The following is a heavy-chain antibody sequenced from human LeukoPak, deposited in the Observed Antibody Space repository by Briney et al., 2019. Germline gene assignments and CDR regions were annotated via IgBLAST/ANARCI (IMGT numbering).Heavy chain of an antibody. V-gene: IGHV3-21*01. J-gene: IGHJ4*02. Sequence: PGGSLRLSCAASGFTFSTYNMNWVRQAPGKGLEWVSSITSSSSYIYYADSVKGRFTISRDNAKNSLYLQMNSLRAEDTAVYYCARDQSYEPNFFDYWGQGTLVTVSS. D-gene: IGHD3-22*01. CDR2: ITSSSSYI. CDR3: ARDQSYEPNFFDY. CDR1: GFTFSTYN.